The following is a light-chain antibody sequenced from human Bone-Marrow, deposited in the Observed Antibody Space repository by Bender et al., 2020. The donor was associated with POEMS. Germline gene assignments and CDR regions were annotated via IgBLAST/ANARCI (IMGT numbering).Light chain of an antibody. CDR1: NPNIATNA. J-gene: IGLJ3*02. Sequence: QSVLTQPPSVSAAPGQKVTISCSGSNPNIATNAVNWYQQFPGTAPKLLIYSDNPLLSGVPDRFYAFKSGTSASLASSGLQSEDEADYYCAAWDAGLSGGVFGGGTKLTVL. CDR3: AAWDAGLSGGV. CDR2: SDN. V-gene: IGLV1-44*01.